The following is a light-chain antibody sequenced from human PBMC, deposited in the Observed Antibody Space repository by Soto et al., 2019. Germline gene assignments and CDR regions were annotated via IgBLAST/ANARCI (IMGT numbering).Light chain of an antibody. CDR1: SGHSSYA. V-gene: IGLV4-69*01. CDR3: QTWGTGFQV. CDR2: LNNDGSH. J-gene: IGLJ2*01. Sequence: QSVLTQSPSASASLGASVKLTRTLSSGHSSYAIAWHQKQPGKAPRYLMDLNNDGSHTKGDGIPDRFSGSSSGAERYLIISSLQSEDEADYYCQTWGTGFQVFGGGTKLTVL.